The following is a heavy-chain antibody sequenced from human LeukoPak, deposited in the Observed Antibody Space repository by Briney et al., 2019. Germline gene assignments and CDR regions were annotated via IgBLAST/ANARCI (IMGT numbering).Heavy chain of an antibody. Sequence: ASVKVSCKASGYTFTSYGISWVRQAPGHGLEWMGWVSAYNGNTNYAQKLQGSVTMTTDTSTSTAYMELRSLRSDDTAVYYCARHRKRGLDFDLWGRGTLVTVSS. CDR2: VSAYNGNT. V-gene: IGHV1-18*01. J-gene: IGHJ2*01. D-gene: IGHD1-14*01. CDR1: GYTFTSYG. CDR3: ARHRKRGLDFDL.